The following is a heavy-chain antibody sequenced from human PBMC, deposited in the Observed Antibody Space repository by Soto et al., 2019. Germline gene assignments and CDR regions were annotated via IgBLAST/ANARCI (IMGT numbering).Heavy chain of an antibody. Sequence: GGSLRLSCAASGFICSSYDMSWVRQSPGKGLEWVSTILVDGRTFYVDSVKGRFTISRDNSKNTVYLQMNSLTAGDTALYYCAKATATGGGAFDICGQGTMVTVSS. J-gene: IGHJ3*02. CDR3: AKATATGGGAFDI. V-gene: IGHV3-23*01. CDR2: ILVDGRT. D-gene: IGHD2-8*02. CDR1: GFICSSYD.